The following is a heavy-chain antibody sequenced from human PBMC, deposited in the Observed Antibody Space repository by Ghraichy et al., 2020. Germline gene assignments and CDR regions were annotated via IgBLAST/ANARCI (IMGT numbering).Heavy chain of an antibody. J-gene: IGHJ6*02. Sequence: GGSLRLSCAASGFTFSSYSMNWVRQAPGKGLEWVSYISSSVTTIFYPDSVRGRFTISRDNAKNSLYLQMNNLRAEDTAVYYCARGAGSASWELYGMDVWGQGTRSPSP. V-gene: IGHV3-48*01. CDR1: GFTFSSYS. CDR2: ISSSVTTI. D-gene: IGHD2-2*01. CDR3: ARGAGSASWELYGMDV.